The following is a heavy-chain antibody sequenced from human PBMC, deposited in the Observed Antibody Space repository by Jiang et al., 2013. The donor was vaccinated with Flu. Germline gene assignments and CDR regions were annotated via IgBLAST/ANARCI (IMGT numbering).Heavy chain of an antibody. V-gene: IGHV6-1*01. CDR1: GDSVSSNSAA. Sequence: SQTLSLTCAISGDSVSSNSAAWNWIRQSPSRGLEWLGRTYYRSKWYNDYAVSVKSRITINPDTSKNQFSLQLNSVTPEDTAVYYCARDRGYSYGFPYYYVLRYWTSGAKGPRSPSP. CDR3: ARDRGYSYGFPYYYVLRYWTS. J-gene: IGHJ6*04. CDR2: TYYRSKWYN. D-gene: IGHD5-18*01.